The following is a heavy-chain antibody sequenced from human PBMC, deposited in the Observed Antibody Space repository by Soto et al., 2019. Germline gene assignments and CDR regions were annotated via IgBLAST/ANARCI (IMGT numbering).Heavy chain of an antibody. D-gene: IGHD3-9*01. CDR1: GFTFSRHA. CDR3: AKSHTYFDILTAYDC. V-gene: IGHV3-23*01. CDR2: ISGSSDTT. Sequence: PGGSLRLSCASSGFTFSRHAMSWVRQAPGKGLEWVSAISGSSDTTYYADSVKGRFTISRDNSKNTLSLQMSSLRVEDTAIYYCAKSHTYFDILTAYDCWGQGALVTVSS. J-gene: IGHJ4*02.